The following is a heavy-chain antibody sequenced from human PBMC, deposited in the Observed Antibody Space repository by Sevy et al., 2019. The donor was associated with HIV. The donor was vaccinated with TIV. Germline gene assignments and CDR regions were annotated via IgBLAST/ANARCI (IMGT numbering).Heavy chain of an antibody. CDR3: TRGLSFTYAKRGDWLNWYFDV. J-gene: IGHJ2*01. D-gene: IGHD2-21*02. CDR2: MNPNSGNT. CDR1: GYTFDNYD. V-gene: IGHV1-8*01. Sequence: ASVKVSCQASGYTFDNYDSNWVRQATGQGLEWMGWMNPNSGNTGYAEKFQGRVTMSRVSSIRTAYMELNGLTSEDTAVYYCTRGLSFTYAKRGDWLNWYFDVWGRGTLVTVSS.